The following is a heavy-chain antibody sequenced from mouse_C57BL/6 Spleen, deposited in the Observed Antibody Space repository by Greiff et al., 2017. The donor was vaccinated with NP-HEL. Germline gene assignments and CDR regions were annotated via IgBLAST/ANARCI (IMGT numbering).Heavy chain of an antibody. D-gene: IGHD1-1*01. CDR1: GYTFTSYW. Sequence: VQLQQSGAELVKPGASVKLSCKASGYTFTSYWMHWVKQRPGRGLEWIGRIDPNSGGTKNNEKFKSKATLTVDKPSSTAYMQLSSLTSEDSAVYYCTRSTVVAEDAMDYWGQGTSVTVSS. V-gene: IGHV1-72*01. J-gene: IGHJ4*01. CDR2: IDPNSGGT. CDR3: TRSTVVAEDAMDY.